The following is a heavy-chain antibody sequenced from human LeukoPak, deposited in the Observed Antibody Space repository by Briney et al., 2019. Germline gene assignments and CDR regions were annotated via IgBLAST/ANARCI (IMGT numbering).Heavy chain of an antibody. CDR1: GGSISSSNW. Sequence: SETLSLTCAVSGGSISSSNWWSWVRQPPGQGLEWIGEIYHSGSTNYNPSLKSRVTISVDKSKNQFSLKLSSVTAADTAVYYCARAGDYGDRYFDYWGQGTLVTVSS. V-gene: IGHV4-4*02. J-gene: IGHJ4*02. CDR2: IYHSGST. D-gene: IGHD4-17*01. CDR3: ARAGDYGDRYFDY.